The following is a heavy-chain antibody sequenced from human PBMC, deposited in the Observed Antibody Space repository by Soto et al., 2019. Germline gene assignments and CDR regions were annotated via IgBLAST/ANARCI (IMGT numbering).Heavy chain of an antibody. CDR2: ISGGGSTT. D-gene: IGHD6-19*01. V-gene: IGHV3-23*01. J-gene: IGHJ5*01. CDR3: AKARKYSSPYDS. Sequence: EVQLLESGGGLVQPGGSLRLSCATSGFMFGSYAMNWVRQAPGKGLEWVSVISGGGSTTNYADSVRGRFTTSRDSSTDTVYLQMYSLRVGDTAVYYCAKARKYSSPYDSWGQGTLVTVSS. CDR1: GFMFGSYA.